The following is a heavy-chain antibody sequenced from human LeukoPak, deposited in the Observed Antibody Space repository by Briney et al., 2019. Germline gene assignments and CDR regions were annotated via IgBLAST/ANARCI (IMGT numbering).Heavy chain of an antibody. CDR1: GFTVSSNY. V-gene: IGHV3-53*04. J-gene: IGHJ4*02. CDR3: ARVLGTAMAPYVDY. D-gene: IGHD5-18*01. Sequence: PGGSLRLSCAASGFTVSSNYMSWVRQAPGKGLEWVSVIYSGGSTYYADSVKGRFIISRHNSKNTLYLQMNSLRAEDTAVYYCARVLGTAMAPYVDYWGQGTLVTVSS. CDR2: IYSGGST.